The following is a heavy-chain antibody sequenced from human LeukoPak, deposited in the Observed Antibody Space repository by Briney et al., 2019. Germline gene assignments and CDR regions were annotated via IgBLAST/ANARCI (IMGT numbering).Heavy chain of an antibody. Sequence: SETLSLTCIVSGGSISSTSYYWGWLRQPPGKGLEWIGGIYYSGTTYYNPSLKSRVAMSVDTSKNHFSLKVNSVTAADTAVYYCARRVVGLIDRWGQGTLVTVSS. CDR2: IYYSGTT. V-gene: IGHV4-39*02. D-gene: IGHD1-26*01. CDR3: ARRVVGLIDR. J-gene: IGHJ5*02. CDR1: GGSISSTSYY.